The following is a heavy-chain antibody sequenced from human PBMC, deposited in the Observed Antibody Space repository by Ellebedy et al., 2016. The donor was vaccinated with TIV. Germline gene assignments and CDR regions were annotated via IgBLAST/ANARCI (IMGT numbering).Heavy chain of an antibody. CDR3: AREGNSGSYSSPIVYYYYGMDV. V-gene: IGHV3-48*02. CDR1: GFTFSSYS. J-gene: IGHJ6*02. Sequence: GESLKISCAASGFTFSSYSMNWVRQAPGKGLEWVSYISSSSSTIYYADSVKGRFTISRDNAKNSLYLQMNSLRDEDTAVYYCAREGNSGSYSSPIVYYYYGMDVWGQGTTVTVSS. D-gene: IGHD1-26*01. CDR2: ISSSSSTI.